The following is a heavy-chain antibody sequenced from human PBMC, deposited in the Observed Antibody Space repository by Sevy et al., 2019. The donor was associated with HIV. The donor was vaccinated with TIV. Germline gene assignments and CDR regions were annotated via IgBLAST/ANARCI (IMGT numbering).Heavy chain of an antibody. CDR3: ARGVYSSGWGNAEYFQH. D-gene: IGHD6-19*01. CDR2: IKPNGGGR. CDR1: GYTFTDHY. V-gene: IGHV1-2*02. J-gene: IGHJ1*01. Sequence: ASVKVSCKASGYTFTDHYIHWVRQAPGQGLEWMGWIKPNGGGRNYAQNFQGRVTVTRDTSVSTAYMELSGLRSDDTAVYYCARGVYSSGWGNAEYFQHWGQGTLVTVSS.